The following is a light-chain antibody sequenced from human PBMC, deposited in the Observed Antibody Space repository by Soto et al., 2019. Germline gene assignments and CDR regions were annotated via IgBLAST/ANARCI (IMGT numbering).Light chain of an antibody. V-gene: IGLV2-8*01. J-gene: IGLJ2*01. CDR3: SSFAGSNTFDVV. Sequence: QSALTQPPSASGSPGQSVTISCSGTSSDVGGYDYVSWYQQHPGKAPKLMIYKVTKRPSGVPDRFSGSKSGNTASLTVSGLQAEDEADYYCSSFAGSNTFDVVFGGGTKVTVL. CDR2: KVT. CDR1: SSDVGGYDY.